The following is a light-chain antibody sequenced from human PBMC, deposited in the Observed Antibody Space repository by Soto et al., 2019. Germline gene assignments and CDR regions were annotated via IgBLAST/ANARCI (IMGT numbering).Light chain of an antibody. Sequence: QSVLAQPASVSGSPGQSITISCTGTSSDLAIYNYVSWYQQQPGKAPKLVIYQVTNRPSGVSNRFSGSRSGNTASLTISGLQAEDDADYYCSSYTDSSNYVFGTGTNVTVL. CDR1: SSDLAIYNY. CDR2: QVT. CDR3: SSYTDSSNYV. V-gene: IGLV2-14*01. J-gene: IGLJ1*01.